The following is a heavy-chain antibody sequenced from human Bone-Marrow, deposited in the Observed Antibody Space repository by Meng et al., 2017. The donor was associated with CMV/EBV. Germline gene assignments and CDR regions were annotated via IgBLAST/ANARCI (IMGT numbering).Heavy chain of an antibody. CDR1: VYSFTGYH. Sequence: ASVKVSCKASVYSFTGYHIHWVRQTPGQGLEWLGWINPDNGGTHSAQKFHSRVTMTRDTSTSTVYMELSSLRSEDTSVYYCARDDPLDHRSDDWGQGTLVTVSS. CDR2: INPDNGGT. V-gene: IGHV1-2*02. J-gene: IGHJ4*02. CDR3: ARDDPLDHRSDD.